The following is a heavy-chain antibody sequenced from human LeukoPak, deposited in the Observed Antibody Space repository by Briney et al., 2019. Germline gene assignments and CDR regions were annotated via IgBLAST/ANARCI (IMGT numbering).Heavy chain of an antibody. CDR2: IYASGST. CDR3: ARLPTVTFFDY. Sequence: SETLSLTCTVSGGSISSGSYYWSWIRQPAGKGLEWIGRIYASGSTSFNPSLKSRVTISVDTSKNQFSLKLSSVTAADTAVYYCARLPTVTFFDYWGQGTLVTVSS. D-gene: IGHD4-17*01. V-gene: IGHV4-61*02. CDR1: GGSISSGSYY. J-gene: IGHJ4*02.